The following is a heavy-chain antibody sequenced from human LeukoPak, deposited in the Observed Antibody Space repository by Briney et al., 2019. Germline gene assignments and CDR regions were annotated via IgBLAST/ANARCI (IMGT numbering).Heavy chain of an antibody. D-gene: IGHD3-10*01. CDR3: ARRNFYGSGSWGYYYYGMDV. J-gene: IGHJ6*02. Sequence: PSETLSLTCAVYGGSFSGYYWSWIRQPPGKGLEWIGYIYYSGSTNYNPSLKSRVTISVDTSKNQFSLKLSSVTAADTAVYYCARRNFYGSGSWGYYYYGMDVWGQGTTVTVSS. CDR1: GGSFSGYY. CDR2: IYYSGST. V-gene: IGHV4-59*08.